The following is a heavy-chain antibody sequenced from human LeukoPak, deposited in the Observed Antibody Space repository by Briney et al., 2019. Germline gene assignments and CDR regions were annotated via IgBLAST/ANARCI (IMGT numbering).Heavy chain of an antibody. CDR3: AKGGGDYDRFDY. CDR1: GFTFSSYA. CDR2: VSGSGGST. D-gene: IGHD2-21*02. Sequence: GGSLRLSCAASGFTFSSYAMSWVRQAPGKGLEWVSGVSGSGGSTYYADSVKGRFTISRDNSKNTLFLQMNSLRAEDTAIYYCAKGGGDYDRFDYWGQGTLVTVSS. V-gene: IGHV3-23*01. J-gene: IGHJ4*02.